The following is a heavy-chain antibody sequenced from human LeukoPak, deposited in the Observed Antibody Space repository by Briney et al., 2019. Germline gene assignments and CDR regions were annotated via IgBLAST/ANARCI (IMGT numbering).Heavy chain of an antibody. Sequence: SETLSLTCTVSGGSISSYYWSWIRQPPGKGLEWIGYIYYSGSTNYNPSLKSRVTISIDTSKNQFSLRLSSVTAAETAVYYCAKGRSIDYFDNWGQGTLVTVSS. J-gene: IGHJ4*02. CDR1: GGSISSYY. D-gene: IGHD2-21*01. V-gene: IGHV4-59*08. CDR2: IYYSGST. CDR3: AKGRSIDYFDN.